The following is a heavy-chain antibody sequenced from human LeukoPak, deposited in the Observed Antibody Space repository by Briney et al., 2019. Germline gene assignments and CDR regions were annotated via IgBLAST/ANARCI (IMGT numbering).Heavy chain of an antibody. V-gene: IGHV4-30-2*01. J-gene: IGHJ5*02. CDR3: ARDRVLGWGNWFDP. D-gene: IGHD3-16*01. Sequence: SQTLSLTCAVSGGSISSGGYSWSWIRQPPGKGLEWIGYIYHSGSTYYNPSLKSRVTISVDRSKNQFSLKLTSVTAADTAVYYCARDRVLGWGNWFDPWGQGTLVTVSS. CDR2: IYHSGST. CDR1: GGSISSGGYS.